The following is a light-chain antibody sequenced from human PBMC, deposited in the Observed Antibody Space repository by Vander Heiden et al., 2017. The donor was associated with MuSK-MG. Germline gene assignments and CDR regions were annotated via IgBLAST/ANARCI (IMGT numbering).Light chain of an antibody. CDR2: AAS. CDR1: QGISSY. CDR3: QQLNSYPLT. V-gene: IGKV1-9*01. J-gene: IGKJ4*01. Sequence: DIQLTQSPSFLSSSVGDRVTITCRASQGISSYLAWYQQKTGKAPKLLIYAASTLQSGVLSRLSGSGSGTEFTLTISSLQPEDFATYYCQQLNSYPLTFGGGTKVEIK.